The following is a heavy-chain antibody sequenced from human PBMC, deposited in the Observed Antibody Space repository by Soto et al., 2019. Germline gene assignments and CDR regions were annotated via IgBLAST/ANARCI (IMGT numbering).Heavy chain of an antibody. CDR3: ASLSGSWQSCFDP. CDR1: GGSISSNDFY. CDR2: IYYSGNT. Sequence: QVQLQESGPGLVKPSQTLSLTCIVSGGSISSNDFYWSWIRQHPGKGLEWIGYIYYSGNTYYNPSLTSRVTILVDTSKTQFSLTVSSVTAADTAVYYCASLSGSWQSCFDPWGQGTLVTVSS. V-gene: IGHV4-31*03. D-gene: IGHD6-13*01. J-gene: IGHJ5*02.